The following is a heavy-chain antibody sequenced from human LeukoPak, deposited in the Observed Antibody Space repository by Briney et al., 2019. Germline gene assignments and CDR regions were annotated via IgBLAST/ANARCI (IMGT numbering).Heavy chain of an antibody. CDR1: GGSISSGSYY. CDR2: IYTSGST. Sequence: SETLSLTCTVSGGSISSGSYYWSWIRQPAGKGLEWIGRIYTSGSTNYNPSLKSRATISVDTSKNQFSLKLSSVTAADTAVYYCARSYYYDSSGYYYGSDYWGQGTLVTVSS. V-gene: IGHV4-61*02. D-gene: IGHD3-22*01. CDR3: ARSYYYDSSGYYYGSDY. J-gene: IGHJ4*02.